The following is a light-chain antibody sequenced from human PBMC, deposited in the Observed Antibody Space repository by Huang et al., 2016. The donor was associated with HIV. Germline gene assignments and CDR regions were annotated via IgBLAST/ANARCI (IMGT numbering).Light chain of an antibody. CDR2: AAS. CDR3: QQYWSTPPAT. Sequence: DIQMTQSPSSLPASVGDRVTITCRASQGISNSLAWYQQKPGKAPKLLLYAASKLESGCPSRFSGSASGTDYTLTISSLQPEDFATYYCQQYWSTPPATFGQGTKVEIK. J-gene: IGKJ1*01. CDR1: QGISNS. V-gene: IGKV1-NL1*01.